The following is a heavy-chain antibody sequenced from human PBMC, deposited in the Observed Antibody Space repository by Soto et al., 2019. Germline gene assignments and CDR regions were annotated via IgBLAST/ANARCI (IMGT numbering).Heavy chain of an antibody. D-gene: IGHD3-10*01. V-gene: IGHV3-23*01. J-gene: IGHJ5*02. Sequence: GGSLRLSCAASGFTLSINDMSWLRQAPGKGLEWISSISGSDDRTYYADSVKGRFSISRDNSENTLYLQMNSLGVADTAVYYCAKYYFASGSNWFDPWGRGTLVTVSS. CDR1: GFTLSIND. CDR2: ISGSDDRT. CDR3: AKYYFASGSNWFDP.